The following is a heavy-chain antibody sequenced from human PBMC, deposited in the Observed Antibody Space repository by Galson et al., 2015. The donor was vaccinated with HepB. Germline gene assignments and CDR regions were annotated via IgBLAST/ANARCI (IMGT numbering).Heavy chain of an antibody. J-gene: IGHJ4*02. CDR3: MISSWDH. D-gene: IGHD3-22*01. V-gene: IGHV1-18*01. CDR1: GYTFSSYS. Sequence: SVKVSCKASGYTFSSYSITWVRQAPGQGLEWVGWISPHNRYTNYAQNFQGRVTMTTDTSTTTAYMELRSLRSDDTGTVRTMISSWDHWGQRTLATVSS. CDR2: ISPHNRYT.